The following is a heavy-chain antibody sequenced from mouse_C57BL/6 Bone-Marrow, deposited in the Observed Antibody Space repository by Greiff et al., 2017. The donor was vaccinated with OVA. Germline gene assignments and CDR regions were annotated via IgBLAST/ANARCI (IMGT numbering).Heavy chain of an antibody. CDR2: IDPENGDT. J-gene: IGHJ1*03. V-gene: IGHV14-4*01. D-gene: IGHD1-1*01. CDR3: ARRSSRGWYFDV. CDR1: GFNIKDDY. Sequence: EVKLQESGAELVRPGASVKLSCTASGFNIKDDYMHWVKQRPEQGLEWIGWIDPENGDTEYASKFQGKATITADKSSSTAYMQLSSLTSEDSAVYVCARRSSRGWYFDVWGKGTTVTVSS.